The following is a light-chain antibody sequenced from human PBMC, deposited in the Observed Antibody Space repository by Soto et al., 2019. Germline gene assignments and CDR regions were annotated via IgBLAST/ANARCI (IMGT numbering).Light chain of an antibody. CDR3: CSNAAGSTYV. J-gene: IGLJ1*01. Sequence: QSVLTQPASVSGSAGQSITISCTGTSSDVGSHNLVSWYQQYPGKAPKLIIFEASKRPSGVSNRFSGSKSGSTASLTISGLQDEGEADYYCCSNAAGSTYVFGTGTKVTVL. V-gene: IGLV2-23*01. CDR2: EAS. CDR1: SSDVGSHNL.